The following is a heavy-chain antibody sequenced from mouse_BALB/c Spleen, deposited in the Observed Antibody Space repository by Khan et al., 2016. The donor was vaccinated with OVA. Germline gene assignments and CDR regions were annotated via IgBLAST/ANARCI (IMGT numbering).Heavy chain of an antibody. Sequence: VQLQQSGPELVKPGASVKISCKASGYTFTDFNLDWVRQSQGRRLEWIGYIFPNSGDTGYTQNFKTKATLTVDTSSSTAYIELRSLTSEDSAVYYCVRSGYGSFGFWGQGTLVTVSA. CDR1: GYTFTDFN. D-gene: IGHD1-2*01. V-gene: IGHV1S29*02. J-gene: IGHJ3*01. CDR3: VRSGYGSFGF. CDR2: IFPNSGDT.